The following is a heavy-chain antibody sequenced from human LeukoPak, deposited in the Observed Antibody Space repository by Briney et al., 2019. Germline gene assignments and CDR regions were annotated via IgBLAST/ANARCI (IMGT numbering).Heavy chain of an antibody. D-gene: IGHD3-22*01. CDR3: AKLIGGSSGYYPKNYFDY. J-gene: IGHJ4*02. CDR2: ISSSSSYI. CDR1: GFTFSSYG. V-gene: IGHV3-21*04. Sequence: PGGSLRLSCAASGFTFSSYGMHWVRQAPGKGLEWVSSISSSSSYIYYADSVKGRFTISRDNSKNTLYLQMNSLRAEDTAVYYCAKLIGGSSGYYPKNYFDYWGQGTLVTVSS.